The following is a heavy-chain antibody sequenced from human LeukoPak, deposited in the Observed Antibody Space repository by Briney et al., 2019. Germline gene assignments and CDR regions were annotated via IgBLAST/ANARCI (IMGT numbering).Heavy chain of an antibody. J-gene: IGHJ4*02. CDR1: GYTFSDYH. D-gene: IGHD3-22*01. V-gene: IGHV1-18*04. CDR2: SSAYSGNT. CDR3: ARPRSPYYESSGYSPPYYFDY. Sequence: ASVKVSCKSSGYTFSDYHMNWVRQAPGQGLEWMGWSSAYSGNTNSAQKFRGRVTLTTDTSTSTAYMELRSLKSDDTAVYYCARPRSPYYESSGYSPPYYFDYWGQGTLVTVSS.